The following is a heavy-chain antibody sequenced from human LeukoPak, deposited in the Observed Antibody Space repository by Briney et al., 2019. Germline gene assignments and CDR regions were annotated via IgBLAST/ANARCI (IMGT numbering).Heavy chain of an antibody. Sequence: SETPSLTCTVSGGSISSYYWSWIRQPPGKGLEWIGYIYYSGSTNYNPSLKSRVTISVDTSKNQFSLKLSSVTAADTAVYYCARSIAAKIDYWGQGTLVTVSS. J-gene: IGHJ4*02. CDR3: ARSIAAKIDY. CDR2: IYYSGST. V-gene: IGHV4-59*01. CDR1: GGSISSYY. D-gene: IGHD6-13*01.